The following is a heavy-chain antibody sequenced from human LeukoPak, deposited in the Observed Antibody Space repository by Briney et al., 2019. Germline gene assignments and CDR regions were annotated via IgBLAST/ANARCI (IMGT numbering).Heavy chain of an antibody. Sequence: PGGSLRLSCAASGFTFSSYSMNWVRQAPGKGLEWGSYISSSSSTIYYADSVKGRFTISRDNAKNSLYLQMNTLRAEDTAVYYCARDRHKYNYDSGGYPPYWGQGTLVTVSS. D-gene: IGHD3-22*01. CDR1: GFTFSSYS. V-gene: IGHV3-48*01. CDR2: ISSSSSTI. CDR3: ARDRHKYNYDSGGYPPY. J-gene: IGHJ4*02.